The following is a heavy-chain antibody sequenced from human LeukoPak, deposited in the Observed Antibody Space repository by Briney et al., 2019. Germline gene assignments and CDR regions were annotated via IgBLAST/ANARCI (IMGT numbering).Heavy chain of an antibody. CDR1: GGSISRSSYY. D-gene: IGHD3-3*01. J-gene: IGHJ6*02. V-gene: IGHV4-39*01. CDR3: ARHSSDFWSGYYTNYYGVDV. CDR2: IYYAGRT. Sequence: SETLSLTCTVSGGSISRSSYYWGWIRQPPGKGLEWIGSIYYAGRTYFNPSLKSRVTISVDTSKNQFSLRLSSVTAADTAVYYCARHSSDFWSGYYTNYYGVDVWGRGTTVTVSS.